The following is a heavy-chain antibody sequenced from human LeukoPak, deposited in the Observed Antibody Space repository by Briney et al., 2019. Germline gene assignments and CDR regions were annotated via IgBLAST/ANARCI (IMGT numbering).Heavy chain of an antibody. CDR3: AKDIEEAAGNPVFDY. D-gene: IGHD6-13*01. CDR2: ISWNSGSI. Sequence: QPGGSLRLSCAVSGLIFRSYWMSWVRQAPGKGLEWVSGISWNSGSIGYADSVKGRFTISRDNAKNSLYLQMNSLRAEDTALYYCAKDIEEAAGNPVFDYWGQGTLVTVSS. CDR1: GLIFRSYW. J-gene: IGHJ4*02. V-gene: IGHV3-9*01.